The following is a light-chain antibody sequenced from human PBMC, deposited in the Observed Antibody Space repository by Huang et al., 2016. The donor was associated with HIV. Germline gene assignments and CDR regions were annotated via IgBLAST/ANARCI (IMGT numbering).Light chain of an antibody. V-gene: IGKV3-15*01. CDR1: ESILRD. CDR2: GAA. CDR3: QQYNKWPPYT. Sequence: VMTQSPATLSVSPGERATLSCRASESILRDLAWYQQRPGQPPRHLINGAAVRPPGLPDRFRGSWSGTEFSLTISSLQSEDFAVYYCQQYNKWPPYTYGQGTKLEIK. J-gene: IGKJ2*01.